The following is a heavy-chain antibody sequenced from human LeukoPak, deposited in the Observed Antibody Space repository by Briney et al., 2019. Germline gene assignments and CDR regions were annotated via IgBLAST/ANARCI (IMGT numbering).Heavy chain of an antibody. V-gene: IGHV3-53*01. D-gene: IGHD3-16*02. CDR1: GFTVSSHY. CDR3: AKEMITFGGVIAN. Sequence: PGGSLRLSCVASGFTVSSHYMSWVRQAPGKGLEWVSLLYTGGRTYYADSVKGRFTISRDNSKNTLYLQMNSLRAEDTAVYYCAKEMITFGGVIANWGQGALVTVSS. CDR2: LYTGGRT. J-gene: IGHJ4*02.